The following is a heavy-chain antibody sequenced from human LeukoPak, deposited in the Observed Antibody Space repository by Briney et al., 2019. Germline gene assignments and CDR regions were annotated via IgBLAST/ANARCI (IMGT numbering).Heavy chain of an antibody. CDR3: ARDRVSRDPFDY. CDR2: INPSGGST. CDR1: GYTFTSYY. D-gene: IGHD2-2*01. J-gene: IGHJ4*02. Sequence: ASVKVSCKASGYTFTSYYMHWVRQAPGQGLEWMGIINPSGGSTSHAQKFQGRVTMTRDTSTSTVYMELSSLRSEDTAVYYCARDRVSRDPFDYWGQGTLVTVSS. V-gene: IGHV1-46*01.